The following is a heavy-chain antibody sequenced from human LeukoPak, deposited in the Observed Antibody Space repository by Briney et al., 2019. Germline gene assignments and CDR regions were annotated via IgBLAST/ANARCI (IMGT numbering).Heavy chain of an antibody. CDR3: ARVDLGYCSSTSCAAIGWFHHYYYMDV. J-gene: IGHJ6*03. CDR2: IYYSGST. CDR1: GGSISSGDYY. V-gene: IGHV4-30-4*02. Sequence: PSETLSLTCTVSGGSISSGDYYWSWIRQPPGKGLEWIGYIYYSGSTYYNPSLKSRVTISVDTSKNQFSLKLSSVTAADTAVYYCARVDLGYCSSTSCAAIGWFHHYYYMDVWGKGTTVTVSS. D-gene: IGHD2-2*01.